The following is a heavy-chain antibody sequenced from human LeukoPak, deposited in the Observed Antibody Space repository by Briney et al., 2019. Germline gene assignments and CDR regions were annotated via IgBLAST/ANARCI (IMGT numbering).Heavy chain of an antibody. CDR2: ISASAGSP. V-gene: IGHV3-23*01. CDR3: ARKFGGYCSGTSCQINFDY. Sequence: GGSLRLSCAASGFTFSIYAMSSVREAPRRGLEWVSTISASAGSPYYAASVKGRFTVSRDNSKNSLYLQMNSLRAEDTAVYYCARKFGGYCSGTSCQINFDYWGQGTLVTVSS. J-gene: IGHJ4*02. CDR1: GFTFSIYA. D-gene: IGHD2-2*01.